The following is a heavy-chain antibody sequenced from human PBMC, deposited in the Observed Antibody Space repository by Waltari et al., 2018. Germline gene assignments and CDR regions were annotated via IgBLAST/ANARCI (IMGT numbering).Heavy chain of an antibody. D-gene: IGHD6-13*01. CDR1: GGSFSGYY. CDR3: ARRSSSWMVTRTNWFDP. Sequence: QVQLQQWGAGLLKPSETLSLTCAVYGGSFSGYYWSWIRQPPGKGLEWIGEINHSGSTNYNPSLKSRVTISVDTSKNQFSLKLSSVTAADTAVYYCARRSSSWMVTRTNWFDPWGQGTLVTVSS. CDR2: INHSGST. V-gene: IGHV4-34*01. J-gene: IGHJ5*02.